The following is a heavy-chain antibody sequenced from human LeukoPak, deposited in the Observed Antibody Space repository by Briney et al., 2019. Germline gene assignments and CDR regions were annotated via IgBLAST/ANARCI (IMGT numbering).Heavy chain of an antibody. V-gene: IGHV1-18*01. CDR1: GYTFTSHG. J-gene: IGHJ3*02. CDR2: ISAYNGNT. D-gene: IGHD3-16*01. CDR3: ARRDYVWGPHTFDI. Sequence: ASVTVSCKASGYTFTSHGISWVRQAPGQGLEWMGWISAYNGNTNYAQKLQGRVTMTTDTSTSTAYMELRSLRSDDTAVYYCARRDYVWGPHTFDIWGQGTMVTVSS.